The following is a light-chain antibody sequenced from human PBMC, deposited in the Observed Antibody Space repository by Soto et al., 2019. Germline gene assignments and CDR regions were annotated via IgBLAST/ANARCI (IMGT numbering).Light chain of an antibody. CDR1: QGLNAN. CDR3: QQLNTFPLT. Sequence: DIQLTQSPSFLSASIGDRVTITCRASQGLNANLAWYQQKPGKAPNLLIYGASTLQSGVPSRFSGSLSGTEFTLTISSLQPEDFAIYYCQQLNTFPLTFGPRTKVDV. CDR2: GAS. J-gene: IGKJ3*01. V-gene: IGKV1-9*01.